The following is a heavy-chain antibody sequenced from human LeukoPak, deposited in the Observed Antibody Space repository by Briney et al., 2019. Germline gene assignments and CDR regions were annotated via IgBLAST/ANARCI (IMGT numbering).Heavy chain of an antibody. CDR1: GYTFTSYD. J-gene: IGHJ6*03. Sequence: GSVKVSCKASGYTFTSYDINWVRQATGQGLEWMGWMNPNSGNTGYAQKFQGRVTMTRNTSISTAYMELSSLRSEDTAVYYCARGPHSGYDYGCYYYYMDVWGKGTTVTVSS. V-gene: IGHV1-8*01. CDR3: ARGPHSGYDYGCYYYYMDV. CDR2: MNPNSGNT. D-gene: IGHD5-12*01.